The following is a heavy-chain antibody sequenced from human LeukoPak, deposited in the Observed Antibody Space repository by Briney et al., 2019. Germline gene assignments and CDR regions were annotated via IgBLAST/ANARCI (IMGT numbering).Heavy chain of an antibody. CDR2: INPHSGDT. Sequence: GASVKVSCKTSGYTFTDYYMHWGRQAPGQGLEWMGWINPHSGDTNFALRFQARVAMTRDTSINTAYLELSRLRSDDTAVYYCARVFGRVVPAAILFWGQGTLVTVSS. CDR1: GYTFTDYY. J-gene: IGHJ4*02. CDR3: ARVFGRVVPAAILF. V-gene: IGHV1-2*02. D-gene: IGHD2-2*01.